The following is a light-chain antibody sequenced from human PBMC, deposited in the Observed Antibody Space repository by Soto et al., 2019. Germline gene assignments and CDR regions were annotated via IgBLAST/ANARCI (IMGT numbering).Light chain of an antibody. CDR1: RSDVGGYNY. CDR3: SSYTSSSTHYV. J-gene: IGLJ1*01. Sequence: QSALTQPASVSGSPGQSITISCTGTRSDVGGYNYVSWYQQHPGKAPKLMIYDVSNRPSGVSNRFSGSKSGNTASLTISVLQAEDEADYYCSSYTSSSTHYVFGTGTKLTVL. CDR2: DVS. V-gene: IGLV2-14*01.